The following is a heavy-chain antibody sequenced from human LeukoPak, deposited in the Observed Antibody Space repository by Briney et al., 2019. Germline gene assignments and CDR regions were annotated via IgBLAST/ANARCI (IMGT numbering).Heavy chain of an antibody. J-gene: IGHJ5*02. V-gene: IGHV3-23*01. CDR1: GFTFSSYA. Sequence: GRSLRLSCAASGFTFSSYAMSWVRQTPGKGLEWVSAISAGGDGTYYADSVKGRFAISRDTSKNTLNLQMNSLRAEDTAVYYCARDLSSSSGRWFDPWGQGTLVTVSS. CDR2: ISAGGDGT. D-gene: IGHD6-6*01. CDR3: ARDLSSSSGRWFDP.